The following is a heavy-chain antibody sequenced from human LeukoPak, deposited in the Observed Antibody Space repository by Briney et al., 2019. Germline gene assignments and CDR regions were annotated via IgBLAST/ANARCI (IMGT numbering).Heavy chain of an antibody. Sequence: ASVKVSCKASGYTFTSYYIHWVRQPPRQGLEWMGIINPDGGSRSNAKKVQGRVTMSRDMSTSTVYMELSSLRSEDTAVYYCAKGGRQTKSGYFDYWGQGTLVTVSS. CDR2: INPDGGSR. J-gene: IGHJ4*02. D-gene: IGHD1-1*01. CDR1: GYTFTSYY. V-gene: IGHV1-46*01. CDR3: AKGGRQTKSGYFDY.